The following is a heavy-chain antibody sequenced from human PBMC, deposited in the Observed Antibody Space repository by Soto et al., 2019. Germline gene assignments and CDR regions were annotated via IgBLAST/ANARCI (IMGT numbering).Heavy chain of an antibody. D-gene: IGHD2-2*01. Sequence: GGSLRLSCVVSGFTFNNYGINWVRQAPGKGLEWVSTVSKSDYTYYSDLVKGRFTISRDNAKNSVSLQMNTLRAEDTAVYYCAREDSIIIPAVSDFWGQGTLVTVSS. CDR3: AREDSIIIPAVSDF. J-gene: IGHJ4*02. CDR2: VSKSDYT. CDR1: GFTFNNYG. V-gene: IGHV3-21*01.